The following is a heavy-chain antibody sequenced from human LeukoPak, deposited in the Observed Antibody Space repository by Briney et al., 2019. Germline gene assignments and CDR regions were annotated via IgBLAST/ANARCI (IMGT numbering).Heavy chain of an antibody. Sequence: GGSLRLSCAASGFTFSGYAMHWVRQAPGKGLEWVAVISDDGSNKYYADSVKGRFTISRDNSKNTLYLQMNSLRAEDTAVYYCARVDDLDAFDMWGQGTMVTVSS. CDR3: ARVDDLDAFDM. V-gene: IGHV3-30*04. CDR2: ISDDGSNK. CDR1: GFTFSGYA. D-gene: IGHD2-2*03. J-gene: IGHJ3*02.